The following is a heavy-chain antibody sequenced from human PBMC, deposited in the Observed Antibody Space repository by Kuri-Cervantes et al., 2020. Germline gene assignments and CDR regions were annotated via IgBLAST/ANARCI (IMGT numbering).Heavy chain of an antibody. CDR1: GFTFSSYG. D-gene: IGHD2-2*01. CDR3: TTDEVVVVPAAISGDAFDI. V-gene: IGHV3-33*01. Sequence: GGSLRLSCAASGFTFSSYGMHWVRQAPGKGLEWVAVLWYDGSNKYYADSVKGRFTISRDNSKNTLYLQMNSLRAEDTAVYYCTTDEVVVVPAAISGDAFDIWGQGTMVTVSS. CDR2: LWYDGSNK. J-gene: IGHJ3*02.